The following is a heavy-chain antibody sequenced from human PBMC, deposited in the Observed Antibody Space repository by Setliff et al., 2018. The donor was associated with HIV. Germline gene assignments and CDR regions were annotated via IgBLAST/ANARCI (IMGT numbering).Heavy chain of an antibody. CDR1: GGSFSGYY. CDR3: ARGWGHDGFDF. D-gene: IGHD7-27*01. J-gene: IGHJ3*01. Sequence: SETLSLTCAVYGGSFSGYYWNWCRQSPGKGLEWIGEINHSGGTNYNPSLKSRVTMSIDTSKNQFSLNVSSVTAADTAVYYCARGWGHDGFDFWGQGTMVTVSS. CDR2: INHSGGT. V-gene: IGHV4-34*01.